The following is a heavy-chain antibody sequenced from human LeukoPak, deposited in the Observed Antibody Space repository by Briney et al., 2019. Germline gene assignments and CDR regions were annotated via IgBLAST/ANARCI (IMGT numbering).Heavy chain of an antibody. CDR2: ISSRSTYI. J-gene: IGHJ3*02. CDR1: RFTFSTYS. D-gene: IGHD2-21*01. V-gene: IGHV3-21*01. Sequence: GSLRLSCAASRFTFSTYSMNWVRQAPGKGLEGVSSISSRSTYIYYADSVKGRFTISRDNAKNSLYLQMNNLRAEDTAMFYCATSMAQDVDAFHIWGQGTMVTVSS. CDR3: ATSMAQDVDAFHI.